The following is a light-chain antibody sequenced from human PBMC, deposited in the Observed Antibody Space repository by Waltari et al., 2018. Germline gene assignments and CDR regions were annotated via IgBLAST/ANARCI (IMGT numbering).Light chain of an antibody. CDR3: ASYVVGGARV. J-gene: IGLJ3*02. Sequence: QSVLSQPASLSGSPGQSITISCRGTSRDVGGYDYVSWYLQHPGQVPRLILYDVNNRSSGISSRFSGSKFGNLASLTISDLQPDDEADYYCASYVVGGARVFGGGTKLTVL. CDR2: DVN. CDR1: SRDVGGYDY. V-gene: IGLV2-14*03.